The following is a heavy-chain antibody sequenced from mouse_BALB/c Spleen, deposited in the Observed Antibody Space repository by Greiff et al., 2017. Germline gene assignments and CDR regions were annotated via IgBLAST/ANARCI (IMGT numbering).Heavy chain of an antibody. V-gene: IGHV10-1*02. D-gene: IGHD1-1*01. CDR1: GFTFNTYA. CDR3: VREGLLRTWFAY. Sequence: EVMLVESGGGLVQPKGSLKLSCAASGFTFNTYAMNWVRQAPGKGLEWVARIRSKSNNYATYYADSVKDRFTISRDDSQSMLYLQMNNLKTEDTAMYYCVREGLLRTWFAYWGQGTLVTVSA. J-gene: IGHJ3*01. CDR2: IRSKSNNYAT.